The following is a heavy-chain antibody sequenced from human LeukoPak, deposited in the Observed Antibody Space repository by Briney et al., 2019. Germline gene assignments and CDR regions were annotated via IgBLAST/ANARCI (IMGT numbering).Heavy chain of an antibody. CDR1: GYTFTGYY. CDR2: INPNSGGT. D-gene: IGHD3-22*01. CDR3: ARARVITTPVAAFDV. J-gene: IGHJ3*01. V-gene: IGHV1-2*02. Sequence: GASVKVSCKASGYTFTGYYMHWVRQAPGQGLEWMGWINPNSGGTNYAQKFQGRVTMTRDTSISTAYMELSRLRSDDTAAYYCARARVITTPVAAFDVWGQGTMVTVSS.